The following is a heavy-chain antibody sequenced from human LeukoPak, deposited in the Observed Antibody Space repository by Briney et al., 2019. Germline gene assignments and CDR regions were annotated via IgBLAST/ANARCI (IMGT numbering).Heavy chain of an antibody. V-gene: IGHV4-39*07. D-gene: IGHD2/OR15-2a*01. CDR3: ARDLLREGPGFDY. CDR2: IYYSGST. CDR1: GGSISSSSYY. J-gene: IGHJ4*02. Sequence: SETLSLTCTVSGGSISSSSYYWGWIRQPPGKGLEWIGSIYYSGSTYYNPSLKSRVTISVDTSKNQFSLRLSSVTAADTAVYYCARDLLREGPGFDYWGQGTLVTVSS.